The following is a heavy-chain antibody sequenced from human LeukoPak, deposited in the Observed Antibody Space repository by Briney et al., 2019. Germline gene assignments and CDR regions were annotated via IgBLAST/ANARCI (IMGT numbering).Heavy chain of an antibody. CDR2: IKSKTDGGTT. CDR1: GFTFSNAW. Sequence: GGSLRLSCAASGFTFSNAWMSWVRQAPGKGLEWVGRIKSKTDGGTTDYAAPVKGRFTISRDDSKNTLYLQMNSLKTEDTAVYYCTTDPEELRYFDWFLKGDAFDIWGQGTMVTVSS. J-gene: IGHJ3*02. D-gene: IGHD3-9*01. V-gene: IGHV3-15*01. CDR3: TTDPEELRYFDWFLKGDAFDI.